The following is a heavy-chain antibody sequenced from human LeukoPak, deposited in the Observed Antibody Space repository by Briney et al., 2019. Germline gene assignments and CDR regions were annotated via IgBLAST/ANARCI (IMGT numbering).Heavy chain of an antibody. CDR2: INPSGGST. Sequence: GASVKVSCKASGYTFTSYGISWVRQAPGQGLEWMGIINPSGGSTSYAQKFQGRVTMTRDTSTSTVYMELSSLRSEDTAVYYCAREMVRGVIINNWFDPWGQGTLVTVSS. CDR3: AREMVRGVIINNWFDP. J-gene: IGHJ5*02. V-gene: IGHV1-46*01. CDR1: GYTFTSYG. D-gene: IGHD3-10*01.